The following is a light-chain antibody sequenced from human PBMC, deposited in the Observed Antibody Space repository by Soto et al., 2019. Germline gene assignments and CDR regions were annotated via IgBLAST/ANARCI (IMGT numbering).Light chain of an antibody. CDR3: TSYSRYRVLV. CDR2: EVS. V-gene: IGLV2-14*01. CDR1: SSDIGGYKY. J-gene: IGLJ3*02. Sequence: QSALTQPASVSGSLGQSITISCTGTSSDIGGYKYVSWYQQHPGKAPKLVIFEVSNRPSGVSDRFSGSNSANTASLTISGLQAEDEADYYCTSYSRYRVLVFGGGTKVTVL.